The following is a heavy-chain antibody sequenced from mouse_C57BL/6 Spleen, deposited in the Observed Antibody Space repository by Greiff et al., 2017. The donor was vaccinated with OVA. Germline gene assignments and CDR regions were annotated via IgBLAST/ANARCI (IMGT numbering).Heavy chain of an antibody. J-gene: IGHJ1*03. CDR2: INPSNGGT. Sequence: VQLQQPGTELVKPGASVKLSCKASGYTFTSYWMHWVKQRPGQGLEWIGNINPSNGGTNYNEKFKSKATLTVDKSSSTAYMQLSSLTSEDSAVYYCARERGTYDYDWYVDVWGTGTTVTVSS. CDR3: ARERGTYDYDWYVDV. V-gene: IGHV1-53*01. CDR1: GYTFTSYW. D-gene: IGHD2-4*01.